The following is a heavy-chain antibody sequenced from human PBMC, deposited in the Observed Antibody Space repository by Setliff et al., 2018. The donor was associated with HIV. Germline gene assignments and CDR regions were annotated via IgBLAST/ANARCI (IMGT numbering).Heavy chain of an antibody. CDR1: GFTFSSYS. D-gene: IGHD1-1*01. J-gene: IGHJ4*02. Sequence: GGSLRLSCAASGFTFSSYSMNWVCQAPGKGLEWVSYISSSSSTIYYADSVKGRFTISRDNSKNSLYRQMNSLRAEDTAVYYCATGELERRRGVSHQTYFDYWGQGTLVTVSS. V-gene: IGHV3-48*01. CDR3: ATGELERRRGVSHQTYFDY. CDR2: ISSSSSTI.